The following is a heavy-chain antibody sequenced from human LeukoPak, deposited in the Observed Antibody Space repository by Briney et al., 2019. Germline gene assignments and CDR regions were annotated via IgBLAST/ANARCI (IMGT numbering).Heavy chain of an antibody. J-gene: IGHJ6*02. Sequence: AGGSLRLSCAASGFTFSSYWMSWVRQAPGKGLGWVASINHNGNVNYYVDSVKGRFTISRDNAKNSLYLQMSNLRAEDTAVYFCARGGGLDVWGQGATVTVSS. D-gene: IGHD3-16*01. CDR1: GFTFSSYW. V-gene: IGHV3-7*03. CDR2: INHNGNVN. CDR3: ARGGGLDV.